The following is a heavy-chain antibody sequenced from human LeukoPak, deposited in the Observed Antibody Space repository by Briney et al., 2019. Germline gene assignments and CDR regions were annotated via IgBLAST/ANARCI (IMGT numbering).Heavy chain of an antibody. Sequence: SETLSLTCIVSGGSISSSSYYWGWIRQPPGKGLEWIGSIYYSGSTHYNPSLKSRVTRSADTSKNQFSLNLSSVTAADTAIYYCAIPRGVTRDWYFDLWGRGTPVTVSS. D-gene: IGHD2-21*02. J-gene: IGHJ2*01. CDR3: AIPRGVTRDWYFDL. CDR1: GGSISSSSYY. V-gene: IGHV4-39*01. CDR2: IYYSGST.